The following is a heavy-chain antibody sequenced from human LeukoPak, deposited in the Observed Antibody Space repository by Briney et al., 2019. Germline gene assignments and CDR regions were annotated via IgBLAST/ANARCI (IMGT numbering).Heavy chain of an antibody. J-gene: IGHJ4*02. D-gene: IGHD5-12*01. CDR1: GFTFDDYA. V-gene: IGHV3-9*01. CDR3: AKDTGWMSWASSRVKI. CDR2: ISWNSGSI. Sequence: LPGGSLRLSCAASGFTFDDYAMHWVRQAPGKGLEWVSGISWNSGSIGYADSVKGRFTIFRDNAKNSLYLQMNSLRAEDTALYYCAKDTGWMSWASSRVKIGGQGTLVTVSS.